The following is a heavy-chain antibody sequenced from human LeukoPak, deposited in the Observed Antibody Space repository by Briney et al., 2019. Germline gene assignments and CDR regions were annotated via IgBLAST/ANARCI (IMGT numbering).Heavy chain of an antibody. CDR2: LYYNRGA. J-gene: IGHJ4*02. D-gene: IGHD6-19*01. Sequence: SETLSLTCTVSGGSISGYYWSWSRQAPGKGVEWIGNLYYNRGAWYKSSLKSRVTTSVDTSKNEFSLRLSSVTAADTAVYYCARHGISGWYGGTFDYWGQGTLVTVSS. V-gene: IGHV4-59*08. CDR1: GGSISGYY. CDR3: ARHGISGWYGGTFDY.